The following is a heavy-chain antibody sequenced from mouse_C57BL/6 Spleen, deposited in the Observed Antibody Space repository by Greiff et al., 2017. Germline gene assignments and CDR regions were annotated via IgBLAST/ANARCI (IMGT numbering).Heavy chain of an antibody. V-gene: IGHV1-53*01. Sequence: QVQLQQPGTELVKPGASVKLSCKASGYTFTSYWMHWVKQRPGQGLEWIGNINPSNGGTNYNEKFKSKATLTVDKSSSTTYMQLSSLTSEDSAVYYCARRDHGNYFFYAMDYWGQGTSVTVSS. CDR2: INPSNGGT. CDR1: GYTFTSYW. J-gene: IGHJ4*01. CDR3: ARRDHGNYFFYAMDY. D-gene: IGHD2-1*01.